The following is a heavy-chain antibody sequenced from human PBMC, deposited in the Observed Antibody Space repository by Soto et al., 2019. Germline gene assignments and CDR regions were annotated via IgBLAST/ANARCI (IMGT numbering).Heavy chain of an antibody. CDR1: GYTFTSYY. Sequence: QVQLVQSGAEVKKPGASVRVSCKASGYTFTSYYIHWVRQAPGQGLEWVSIINPVGGSTNYAQKLQGRVTVTRDTSTSTVHMELSSLRFEDTAVYYCARGWGRVVYAMDVWGQGTTVTVSS. CDR3: ARGWGRVVYAMDV. V-gene: IGHV1-46*04. CDR2: INPVGGST. J-gene: IGHJ6*02. D-gene: IGHD1-26*01.